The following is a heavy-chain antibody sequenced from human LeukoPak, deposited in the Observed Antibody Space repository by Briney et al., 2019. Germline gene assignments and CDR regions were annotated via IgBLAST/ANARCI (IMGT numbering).Heavy chain of an antibody. CDR1: GGSISSGSYY. Sequence: PSETLSLTCTVSGGSISSGSYYWSWIRQPAGKGLEWIGRIYMSGSTNYNPSLKSRVTISVDTSKNQFSLKLSSVTAADTAVYYCARDRDIVFSNWFDPWGQGTLVTVSS. CDR3: ARDRDIVFSNWFDP. CDR2: IYMSGST. J-gene: IGHJ5*02. V-gene: IGHV4-61*02. D-gene: IGHD5-12*01.